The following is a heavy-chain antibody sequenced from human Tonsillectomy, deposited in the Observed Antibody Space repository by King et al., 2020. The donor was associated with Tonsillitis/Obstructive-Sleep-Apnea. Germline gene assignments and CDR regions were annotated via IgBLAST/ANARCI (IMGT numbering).Heavy chain of an antibody. CDR2: IDPSDSYT. CDR1: GYNFTSYW. V-gene: IGHV5-10-1*01. CDR3: ARALKYGSSTGHDAFDI. J-gene: IGHJ3*02. Sequence: VQLVESGAEVKKPGESLRISCKGSGYNFTSYWISWVRQMPGKGLEWMGRIDPSDSYTNYSPSFQGHATISADKSISTAYLQCSSLKASDTAMYYCARALKYGSSTGHDAFDIWGQGTMVTVSS. D-gene: IGHD6-6*01.